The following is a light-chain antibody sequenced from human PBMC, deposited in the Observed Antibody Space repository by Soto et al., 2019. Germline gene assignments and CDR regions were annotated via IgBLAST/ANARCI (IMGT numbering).Light chain of an antibody. V-gene: IGLV2-14*01. CDR3: SSYTSNSTYV. Sequence: QSVLTQPASVSGSPRQSITISCTGTSSDVGGYNYVSWYQQHPGKAPKLMIYEVSSRPSGVSYRFSASKSGNTASLTISGLQAEDEADYYCSSYTSNSTYVFGTGTKVTVL. J-gene: IGLJ1*01. CDR2: EVS. CDR1: SSDVGGYNY.